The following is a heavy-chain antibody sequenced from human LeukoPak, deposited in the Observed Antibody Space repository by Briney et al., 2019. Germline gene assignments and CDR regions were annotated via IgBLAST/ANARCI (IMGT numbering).Heavy chain of an antibody. CDR3: ARETLIRVFMPDY. CDR1: GFTFSNYW. CDR2: VNTDGSAT. J-gene: IGHJ4*02. Sequence: PGGSLRLSCAASGFTFSNYWMHWVRQTPGKGLVWVSRVNTDGSATAYADSVKGRFTISRDNAKNTLYLQMNSLRAGDTAVYYCARETLIRVFMPDYWGQGTLVTVSS. V-gene: IGHV3-74*01. D-gene: IGHD3-10*01.